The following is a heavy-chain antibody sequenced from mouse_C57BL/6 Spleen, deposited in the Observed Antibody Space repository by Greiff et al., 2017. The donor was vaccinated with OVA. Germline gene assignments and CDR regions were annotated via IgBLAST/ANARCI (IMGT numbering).Heavy chain of an antibody. CDR1: GYTFTSYG. CDR3: AKDTTVVANFDY. Sequence: VQLQQSGAELARPGASVKLSCKASGYTFTSYGISWVKQRTGQGLEWIGEIYPRSGNTYYNEKFKGKATLTADKSSSTAYMELRSLTSEYSAVYFCAKDTTVVANFDYWGQGTTLTVSS. V-gene: IGHV1-81*01. D-gene: IGHD1-1*01. CDR2: IYPRSGNT. J-gene: IGHJ2*01.